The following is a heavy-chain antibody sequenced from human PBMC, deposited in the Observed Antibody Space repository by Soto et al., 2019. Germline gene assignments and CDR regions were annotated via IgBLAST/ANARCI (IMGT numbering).Heavy chain of an antibody. D-gene: IGHD3-9*01. J-gene: IGHJ4*02. Sequence: SETLSLTCTVSGGSISSGGYYWSWIRQHPGKGLEWIGYIYYSGSTYYNPSLKSRVTISVDTSKNQFSLKLSSVTAADTAVYYCARGGYDILTGYPTAYFDYWGQGTLVTVSS. CDR3: ARGGYDILTGYPTAYFDY. V-gene: IGHV4-31*03. CDR2: IYYSGST. CDR1: GGSISSGGYY.